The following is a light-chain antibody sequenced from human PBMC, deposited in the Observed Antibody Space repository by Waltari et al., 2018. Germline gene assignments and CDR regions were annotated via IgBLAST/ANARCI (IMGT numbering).Light chain of an antibody. J-gene: IGKJ4*01. CDR3: QQYDISPLT. CDR2: DTS. Sequence: EIVLTQSPGNLSLSPGERATLSCRASQTVRTTYLAWYQQKPGQATTLLIYDTSSRATGIPDRFSGSGSGTDFSRTISSLEPEDFAVYYCQQYDISPLTFGGVTKVETK. V-gene: IGKV3-20*01. CDR1: QTVRTTY.